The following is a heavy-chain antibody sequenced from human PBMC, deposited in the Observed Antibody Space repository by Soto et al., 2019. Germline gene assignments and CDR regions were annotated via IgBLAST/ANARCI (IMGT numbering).Heavy chain of an antibody. CDR1: GYTFTSYD. V-gene: IGHV1-8*01. D-gene: IGHD1-26*01. J-gene: IGHJ4*02. CDR2: MNPNSGNT. CDR3: AREKVGAVDY. Sequence: QVQLVQSGAEVKKPGASVKVSCKASGYTFTSYDINWVRQATGQGLEWMGWMNPNSGNTGYAQKIQGRVTMTRNTAIGTGYRELSSRRSGDTAVYYCAREKVGAVDYWGQGTLVTVSS.